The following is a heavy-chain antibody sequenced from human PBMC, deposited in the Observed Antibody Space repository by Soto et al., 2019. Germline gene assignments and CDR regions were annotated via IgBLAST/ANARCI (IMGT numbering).Heavy chain of an antibody. V-gene: IGHV3-23*01. CDR3: AKTRGQSYYHAMDV. Sequence: EVQLLESGGGLVQPGGSLRLSCAASGFTFSNYAMSWVRQAPGKGLEWVSPISGSGENTYYADSVKGRFTISRDNSKNTLYLQMNNLRAEDKAVYYCAKTRGQSYYHAMDVWGQGTTVIVSS. CDR2: ISGSGENT. J-gene: IGHJ6*02. CDR1: GFTFSNYA.